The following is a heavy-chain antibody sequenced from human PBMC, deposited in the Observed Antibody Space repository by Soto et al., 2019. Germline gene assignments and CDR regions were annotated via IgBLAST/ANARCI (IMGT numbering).Heavy chain of an antibody. CDR3: ARINDYGGNFRYYGMDV. D-gene: IGHD4-17*01. Sequence: QVQLQQWGAGLLKPSETLSLTCAVYGGSFSGYYWSWIRQPPGKGLEWIGEINHSGSTNYNPSLKSRVTISVDTSKNQFSLKLSSVTAADTAVYYCARINDYGGNFRYYGMDVWGQGTTVTVSS. J-gene: IGHJ6*02. CDR1: GGSFSGYY. V-gene: IGHV4-34*01. CDR2: INHSGST.